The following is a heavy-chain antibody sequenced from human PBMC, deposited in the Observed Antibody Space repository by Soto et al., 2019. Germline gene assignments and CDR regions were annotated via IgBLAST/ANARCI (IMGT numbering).Heavy chain of an antibody. Sequence: QVQLVQSGAEVKKPGASVKVSCKASGYTFTSYGISWVRQAPGQGLEWMGWISAYNGNTNYAQKLQGRVTMTTDTSTSTAYMELRSLRSDDTAVYYCARDFPTRWDIVVVPAAIGYYYYGMDVWGQGTTVTVSS. CDR3: ARDFPTRWDIVVVPAAIGYYYYGMDV. V-gene: IGHV1-18*01. D-gene: IGHD2-2*02. J-gene: IGHJ6*02. CDR1: GYTFTSYG. CDR2: ISAYNGNT.